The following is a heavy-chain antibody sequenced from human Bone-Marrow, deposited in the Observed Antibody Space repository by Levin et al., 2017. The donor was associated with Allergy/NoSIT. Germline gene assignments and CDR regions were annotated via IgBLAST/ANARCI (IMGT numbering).Heavy chain of an antibody. V-gene: IGHV3-15*07. CDR1: GFSFNNAW. J-gene: IGHJ4*02. D-gene: IGHD3-22*01. CDR3: TTDMAYYDSSGPDY. Sequence: GGSLRLSCAVSGFSFNNAWMNWVRQAPGKGLEWVGRIKSETAGGTTVYPAPVKGRFTISRDDSKNIVYLQMNSLKSEDTAVYYCTTDMAYYDSSGPDYWGQGTLVTVTS. CDR2: IKSETAGGTT.